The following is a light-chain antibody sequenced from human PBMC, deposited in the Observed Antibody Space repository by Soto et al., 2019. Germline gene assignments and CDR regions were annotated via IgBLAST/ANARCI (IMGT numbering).Light chain of an antibody. CDR2: DAS. J-gene: IGKJ4*01. CDR1: QSVSSY. V-gene: IGKV3-11*01. Sequence: IVLTQSPATLSLSPWERATLSCRASQSVSSYLAWYQQKPGQAPRLLIYDASNRATGIPARFSGSGSGTDFTLTISSLEPEDFAVYYCQQRSNWLTFGGGTRWIS. CDR3: QQRSNWLT.